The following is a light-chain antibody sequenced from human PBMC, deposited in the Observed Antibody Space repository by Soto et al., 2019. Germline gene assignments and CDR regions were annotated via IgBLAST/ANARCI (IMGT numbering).Light chain of an antibody. J-gene: IGKJ4*01. CDR3: QQANSFPLT. Sequence: DIQMTQSPSSVSASVGDRVTITCRASQGINNRLAWYQQKPGEPPKLLIYTTTNLQSGVPSRFSGSGSGTYFTLTISSLQPEDFATYYCQQANSFPLTFGGGTKVEIK. V-gene: IGKV1D-12*01. CDR1: QGINNR. CDR2: TTT.